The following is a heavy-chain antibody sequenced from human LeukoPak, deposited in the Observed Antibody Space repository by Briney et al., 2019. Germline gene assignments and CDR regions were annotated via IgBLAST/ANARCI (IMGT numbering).Heavy chain of an antibody. J-gene: IGHJ4*02. CDR2: IYHSGST. CDR3: ARHGGQRPFDY. V-gene: IGHV4-38-2*02. CDR1: GYSISSGYY. D-gene: IGHD3-3*01. Sequence: PSETLSLTCTVSGYSISSGYYWGWIRQPPGKGLEWIGSIYHSGSTYYNPSLKSRVTISVDTSKNQFSLKLSSVTAADTAVYYCARHGGQRPFDYWGQGTLVTVSS.